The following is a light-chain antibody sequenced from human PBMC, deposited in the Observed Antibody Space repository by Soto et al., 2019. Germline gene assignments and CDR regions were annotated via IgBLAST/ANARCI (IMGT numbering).Light chain of an antibody. CDR1: SSDVGGYNY. Sequence: QSALTQPASVSGSPGQSITISCTGTSSDVGGYNYVSWYQHHPGKAPKLMIYDVSNRPSGVSNRFSGPKSGNTASLTISGLQPEDEADYYCCSYTTSNTRQIVFGTGTKVTVL. CDR2: DVS. V-gene: IGLV2-14*03. J-gene: IGLJ1*01. CDR3: CSYTTSNTRQIV.